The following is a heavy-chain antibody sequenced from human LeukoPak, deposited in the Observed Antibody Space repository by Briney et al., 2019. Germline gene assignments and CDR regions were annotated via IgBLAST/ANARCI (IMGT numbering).Heavy chain of an antibody. CDR3: ARLSQTPDYYSNGGYYYLGY. J-gene: IGHJ4*02. D-gene: IGHD3-22*01. CDR1: RYTFTSYD. Sequence: ASVKVSCKASRYTFTSYDINWVREAAGQGLEWMGWMNPNTGRTGFAQKFQSRLTKTRDTSISTAYMELSSLRSEDTAVYYCARLSQTPDYYSNGGYYYLGYWGQGTPVTVSS. CDR2: MNPNTGRT. V-gene: IGHV1-8*01.